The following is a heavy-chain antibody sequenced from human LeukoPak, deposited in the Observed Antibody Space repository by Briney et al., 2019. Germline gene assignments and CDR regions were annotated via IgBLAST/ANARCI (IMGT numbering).Heavy chain of an antibody. V-gene: IGHV1-18*01. CDR2: ISAYNGKT. D-gene: IGHD6-13*01. J-gene: IGHJ3*02. Sequence: GASVKVSCKASGYTFSSYGISWIRQAPGQGLEWMGWISAYNGKTNYEQQFQGRVIMTTDTPTSAAYMELRSLRSDDAAVYYCARVERYSSTWPPKGDDCFDIWGQGTMVTVSS. CDR3: ARVERYSSTWPPKGDDCFDI. CDR1: GYTFSSYG.